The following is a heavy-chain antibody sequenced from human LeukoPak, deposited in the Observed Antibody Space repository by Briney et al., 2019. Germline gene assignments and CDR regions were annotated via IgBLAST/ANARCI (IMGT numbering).Heavy chain of an antibody. D-gene: IGHD2/OR15-2a*01. J-gene: IGHJ4*02. V-gene: IGHV3-74*01. CDR3: AKDYFGSIDY. CDR1: GFTFSVSW. CDR2: IKSDGSGT. Sequence: GGSLRLSCTASGFTFSVSWMHWVRQAPGKGLVWVSVIKSDGSGTAYADSVKGRFTISSDDAKNTVYLQMNSLRADDTAMYYCAKDYFGSIDYWGQGTLVTVSS.